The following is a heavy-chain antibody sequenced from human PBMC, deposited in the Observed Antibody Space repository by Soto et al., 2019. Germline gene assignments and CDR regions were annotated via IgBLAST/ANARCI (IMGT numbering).Heavy chain of an antibody. CDR2: INPNSGGT. Sequence: ASVKVSCKASGYTFTGYYMHWVRQAPGQGLEWMGWINPNSGGTNYAQKFQGWVTMTRDTSISTAYMELSRLRSDDTAVYYCARDSPVGLELDYYYYYGMDLRAQRTTVTVSS. V-gene: IGHV1-2*04. CDR3: ARDSPVGLELDYYYYYGMDL. J-gene: IGHJ6*02. D-gene: IGHD1-7*01. CDR1: GYTFTGYY.